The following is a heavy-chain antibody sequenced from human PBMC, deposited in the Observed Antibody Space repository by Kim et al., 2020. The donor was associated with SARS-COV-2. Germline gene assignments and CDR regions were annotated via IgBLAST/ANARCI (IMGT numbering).Heavy chain of an antibody. CDR3: AGGIAVAATIDY. CDR1: GYTFRSYA. CDR2: INAGNGET. V-gene: IGHV1-3*01. Sequence: ASVKVSCKASGYTFRSYAIHWVRQAPAQRREWMGWINAGNGETKYSQKFQGRVTITRDTSETTAYLELSSLRSEDTAVYYCAGGIAVAATIDYWGQGTLVTVSS. J-gene: IGHJ4*02. D-gene: IGHD6-13*01.